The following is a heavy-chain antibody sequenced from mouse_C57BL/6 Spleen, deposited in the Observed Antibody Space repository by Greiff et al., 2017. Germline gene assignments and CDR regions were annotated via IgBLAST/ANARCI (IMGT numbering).Heavy chain of an antibody. CDR2: IWSGGSP. Sequence: VQLVESGPGLVQPSQSLSITCTVSGFSLTSYGVHWVRQSPGTGLEWLGVIWSGGSPDYNAAFISRLSISKDNSKSQVFLKMNSLQADDTAIYYCARTRGNYVYYAMDYWGQGTSVTVSS. D-gene: IGHD2-1*01. CDR1: GFSLTSYG. CDR3: ARTRGNYVYYAMDY. J-gene: IGHJ4*01. V-gene: IGHV2-2*01.